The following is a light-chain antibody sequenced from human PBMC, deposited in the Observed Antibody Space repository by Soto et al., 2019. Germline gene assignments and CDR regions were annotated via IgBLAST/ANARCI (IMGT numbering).Light chain of an antibody. CDR1: QSVSSRY. J-gene: IGKJ4*01. Sequence: DIVLTQSPGTLSLSPGERATLSCMASQSVSSRYLAWYQQKPGQAPRLLIYDASNRATGIPARFSGSGSGTDFTLTISSLEPEDFALYYCQQRSNWPYFGGGTKVDIK. CDR2: DAS. CDR3: QQRSNWPY. V-gene: IGKV3-11*01.